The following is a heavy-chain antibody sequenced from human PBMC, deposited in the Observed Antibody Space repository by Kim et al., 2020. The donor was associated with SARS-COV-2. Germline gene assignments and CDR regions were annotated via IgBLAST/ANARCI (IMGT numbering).Heavy chain of an antibody. CDR3: ARELKREYSSSWYNWFDP. Sequence: SQTLSLTCAISGDSVSSNSAAWNWIRQSPSRGLEWLGRTYYRSKWYNDYAVSVKSRITINPDTSKNQFSLQLNSVTPEDTAVYYCARELKREYSSSWYNWFDPWGQGTLVTVSS. V-gene: IGHV6-1*01. CDR2: TYYRSKWYN. J-gene: IGHJ5*02. D-gene: IGHD6-13*01. CDR1: GDSVSSNSAA.